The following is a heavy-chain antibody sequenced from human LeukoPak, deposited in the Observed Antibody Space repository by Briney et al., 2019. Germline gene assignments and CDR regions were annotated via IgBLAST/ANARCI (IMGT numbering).Heavy chain of an antibody. CDR1: GFTVSSNY. CDR2: IRSSSSTI. Sequence: PSGGSLRLSCAASGFTVSSNYMSWVRQAPGKGLEWVSYIRSSSSTIYHADSVKGRFTISRDNAKNSLYLQMNSLRDEDTAVYYCARSYSFDYWGQGTLVTVSS. D-gene: IGHD2-21*01. CDR3: ARSYSFDY. V-gene: IGHV3-48*02. J-gene: IGHJ4*02.